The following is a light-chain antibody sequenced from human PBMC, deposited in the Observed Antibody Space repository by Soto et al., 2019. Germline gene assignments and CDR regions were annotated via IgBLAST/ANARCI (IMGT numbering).Light chain of an antibody. V-gene: IGKV1-16*02. CDR3: QQYHSYPVT. Sequence: DIQMTQSPSSLSASVGDTVTITCRASQGISIFLAWFQQKAGKAPKSLIYAASNLQSGVPSKFSGSGSETDFTLTISNLQPEDFATYYCQQYHSYPVTFGGGTKVEIK. CDR1: QGISIF. CDR2: AAS. J-gene: IGKJ4*01.